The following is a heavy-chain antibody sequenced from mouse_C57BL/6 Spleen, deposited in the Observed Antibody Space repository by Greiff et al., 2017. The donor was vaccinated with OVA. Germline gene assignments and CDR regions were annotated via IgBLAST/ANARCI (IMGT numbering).Heavy chain of an antibody. D-gene: IGHD1-1*01. Sequence: EVMLVESGGGLVQPGGSLSLSCAASGFTFTDYYMSWVRQPPGKALEWLGVILTKASGYTTEYSASVKGRFTISRDTTQSILYLQMNAIEAEDSATYYCARGITTVVEWAFDVWGTGTTVTVSS. V-gene: IGHV7-3*01. CDR1: GFTFTDYY. CDR3: ARGITTVVEWAFDV. J-gene: IGHJ1*03. CDR2: ILTKASGYTT.